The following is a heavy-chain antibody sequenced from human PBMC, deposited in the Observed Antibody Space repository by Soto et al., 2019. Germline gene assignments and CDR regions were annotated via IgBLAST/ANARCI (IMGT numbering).Heavy chain of an antibody. D-gene: IGHD2-8*01. CDR2: MNPNSGNT. Sequence: ASVKVSCKASGYTFTSYDINWVRQATGEGLEWMGWMNPNSGNTGYAQKFQGRVTMTRNTSISTAYMELSSLRSEDTAVYYCARETGYCTNGVCFPDPYYYYMDVWGKGTTVTVSS. CDR3: ARETGYCTNGVCFPDPYYYYMDV. V-gene: IGHV1-8*01. CDR1: GYTFTSYD. J-gene: IGHJ6*03.